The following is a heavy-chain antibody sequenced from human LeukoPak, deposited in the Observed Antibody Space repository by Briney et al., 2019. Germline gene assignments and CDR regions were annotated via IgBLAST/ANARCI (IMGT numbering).Heavy chain of an antibody. J-gene: IGHJ4*02. D-gene: IGHD6-13*01. CDR1: GYDFSVNW. Sequence: GESLKISCKASGYDFSVNWIGWVRQMPGKGLEWMGVIHCGGSDTRYSPSFQGQVTISADKSINTAYLQWSSLKASDTAMYYCARRAAAGHFDYWGQGTLVTVSS. CDR3: ARRAAAGHFDY. V-gene: IGHV5-51*01. CDR2: IHCGGSDT.